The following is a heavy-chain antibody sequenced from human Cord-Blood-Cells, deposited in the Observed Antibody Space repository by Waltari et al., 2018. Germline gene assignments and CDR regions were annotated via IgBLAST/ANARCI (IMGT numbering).Heavy chain of an antibody. D-gene: IGHD6-13*01. CDR1: GYSFTSSW. Sequence: EVQLVQSGAAVKKPGESLKNSCKGSGYSFTSSWIGWVRSMPGKGLEWMGIIYPGDSDTRYSPSFQGQVTISADKSISTAYLQWSSLKASDTAMYYCARHVGSSWHAFDIWGQGTMVTVSS. CDR2: IYPGDSDT. V-gene: IGHV5-51*01. CDR3: ARHVGSSWHAFDI. J-gene: IGHJ3*02.